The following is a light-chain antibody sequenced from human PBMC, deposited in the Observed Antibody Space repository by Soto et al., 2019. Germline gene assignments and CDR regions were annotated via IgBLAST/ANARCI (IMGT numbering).Light chain of an antibody. V-gene: IGLV2-14*01. CDR1: SSDVGGYNY. CDR3: SSYTSSSTL. Sequence: QSALTQPASVSGSPGQSITISCTGTSSDVGGYNYVSWYQQHPGKAPKLMIYEVSNRPSGVSNRFSGSKSGNTASLTISWLQAEDEADYYCSSYTSSSTLFGTGTKLTVL. CDR2: EVS. J-gene: IGLJ1*01.